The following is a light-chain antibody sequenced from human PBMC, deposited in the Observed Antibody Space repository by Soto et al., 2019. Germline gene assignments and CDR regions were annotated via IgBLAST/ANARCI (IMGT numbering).Light chain of an antibody. J-gene: IGLJ1*01. V-gene: IGLV2-14*01. CDR2: EVR. CDR1: SSDIGGYDY. CDR3: CSYTRTSNHYF. Sequence: ALTQPTSVSGSPGQSITISCTGTSSDIGGYDYVSWYQQRPGKAPKLMIYEVRYRPSGVSNRFSGSKSGNTASLTISGLQAEDEADYYCCSYTRTSNHYFFGSGTKVTVL.